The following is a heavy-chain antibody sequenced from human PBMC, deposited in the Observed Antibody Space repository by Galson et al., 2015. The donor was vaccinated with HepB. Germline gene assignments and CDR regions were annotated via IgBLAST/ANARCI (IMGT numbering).Heavy chain of an antibody. Sequence: SLRLSCAASGFTFTSHAVSWVRQAPGKGLEWVSTIRERGGGTYYADSVKGRVTISRDNSKNTVYLDMNNLRAADTATYYCARQTSGYNSGWASSFDYWGQGTLVTASS. V-gene: IGHV3-23*01. CDR2: IRERGGGT. CDR3: ARQTSGYNSGWASSFDY. J-gene: IGHJ4*02. D-gene: IGHD6-19*01. CDR1: GFTFTSHA.